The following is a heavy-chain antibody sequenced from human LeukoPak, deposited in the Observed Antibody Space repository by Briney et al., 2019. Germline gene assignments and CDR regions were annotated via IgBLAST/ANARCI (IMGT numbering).Heavy chain of an antibody. CDR3: VKDLYKGDTSSWYYLDY. V-gene: IGHV3-64D*06. CDR2: ISANGGNT. Sequence: PGGSLRLSCSASEFTISNYAMHWVRQAPGKGLEYVSAISANGGNTYYADSVKGRFTISRDNSKNTLYLQMSSLRAEDTAIYHCVKDLYKGDTSSWYYLDYWGQGTLVTVSS. CDR1: EFTISNYA. J-gene: IGHJ4*02. D-gene: IGHD6-13*01.